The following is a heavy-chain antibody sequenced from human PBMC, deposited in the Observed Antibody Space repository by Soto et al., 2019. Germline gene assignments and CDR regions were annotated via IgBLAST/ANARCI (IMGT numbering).Heavy chain of an antibody. D-gene: IGHD3-3*01. J-gene: IGHJ3*02. CDR1: GYPVTAYY. CDR2: INPATGAA. Sequence: QLHLVQSGAVVKKPGASVTVSCSASGYPVTAYYMHWVRQAPGRGLEWMGGINPATGAAKYTQTFQGRVPLARDPAKDKVFLELGGPTSGGPAGFYCARGGGVGVAGSAAFDMWGQGTLVTVSS. CDR3: ARGGGVGVAGSAAFDM. V-gene: IGHV1-2*02.